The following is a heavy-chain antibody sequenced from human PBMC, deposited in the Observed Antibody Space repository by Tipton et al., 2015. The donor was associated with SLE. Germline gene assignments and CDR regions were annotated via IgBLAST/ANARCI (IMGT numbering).Heavy chain of an antibody. J-gene: IGHJ4*02. D-gene: IGHD6-13*01. CDR2: ISGTSNSI. Sequence: GSLRLSCAASGFNFSNYFMTWIRQAPGKGLEWVSYISGTSNSIYYADSVEGRFSVSRDNAKNSMFLQMTSLRPEDTAVYYCARDPGLAAGGLGYWGQGTLVTVSS. CDR1: GFNFSNYF. CDR3: ARDPGLAAGGLGY. V-gene: IGHV3-11*04.